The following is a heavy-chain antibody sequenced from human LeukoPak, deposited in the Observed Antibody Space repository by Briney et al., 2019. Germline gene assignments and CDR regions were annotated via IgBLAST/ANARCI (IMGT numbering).Heavy chain of an antibody. CDR1: GGSISSYY. CDR3: ARSAREYSYGPYTWFDP. V-gene: IGHV4-59*01. D-gene: IGHD5-18*01. CDR2: IYYSGST. Sequence: KPSETLSLTCTVSGGSISSYYWSWIRQPPGKGLEWIGYIYYSGSTNYNPSVKSRFTISVDTSKDQFSLKLSSVTAADTAVYYCARSAREYSYGPYTWFDPWGQGTRVTVSS. J-gene: IGHJ5*02.